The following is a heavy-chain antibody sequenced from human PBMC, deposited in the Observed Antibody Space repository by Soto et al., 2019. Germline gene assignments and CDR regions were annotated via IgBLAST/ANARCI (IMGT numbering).Heavy chain of an antibody. CDR1: GGSIRSGGYY. V-gene: IGHV4-31*03. D-gene: IGHD4-17*01. J-gene: IGHJ5*02. CDR2: IYYSGST. CDR3: ARDVGDYDKYNWFDP. Sequence: SETLSLTSPVSGGSIRSGGYYWSWIRKHPGKGLEWIGYIYYSGSTYYNPSLKSRVTISVDTSKNQFSLKLSSVTAADTAVYYCARDVGDYDKYNWFDPWGQGTLVTVSS.